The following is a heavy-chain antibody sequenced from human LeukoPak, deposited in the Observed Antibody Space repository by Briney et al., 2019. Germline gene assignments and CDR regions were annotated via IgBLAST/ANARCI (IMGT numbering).Heavy chain of an antibody. Sequence: GGSLRLSCAASGFTVSSKYMSWVRQAPGKGLEWVSVIYGGGGTYYADSVKGRFNISRDNSKNTLYLQINSLRAEDTSVYYCARDGEYSYGYGFDYWGQGTLVTVSS. CDR1: GFTVSSKY. CDR3: ARDGEYSYGYGFDY. D-gene: IGHD5-18*01. CDR2: IYGGGGT. J-gene: IGHJ4*02. V-gene: IGHV3-66*01.